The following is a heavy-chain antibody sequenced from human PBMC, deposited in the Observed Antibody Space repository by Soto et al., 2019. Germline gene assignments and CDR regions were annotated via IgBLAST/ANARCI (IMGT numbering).Heavy chain of an antibody. CDR1: GGSISSYY. V-gene: IGHV4-59*12. CDR3: ARGRITGTYRYYYGMDV. Sequence: PSETLSLTCTVSGGSISSYYWSWIRQPPGKGLEWIGYIYYSGSTNYNPSLKSRVTISVDTSKNQFSLKLSSVTAADTAVYYCARGRITGTYRYYYGMDVWGQGTTVTVSS. D-gene: IGHD1-7*01. CDR2: IYYSGST. J-gene: IGHJ6*02.